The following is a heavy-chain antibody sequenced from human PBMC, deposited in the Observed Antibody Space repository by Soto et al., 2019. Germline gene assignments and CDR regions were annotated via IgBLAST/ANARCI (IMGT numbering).Heavy chain of an antibody. D-gene: IGHD5-18*01. J-gene: IGHJ6*02. CDR2: IIPIFGTA. Sequence: ASVKVSCKASGGTFSSYAISWVRQAPGQGLEWMGGIIPIFGTANYAQKFQGRVTITADESTSTAYMELSSLRSEDTALYYCAKNSYGYDYYYGMDVWGQGTTVTVSS. CDR1: GGTFSSYA. V-gene: IGHV1-69*13. CDR3: AKNSYGYDYYYGMDV.